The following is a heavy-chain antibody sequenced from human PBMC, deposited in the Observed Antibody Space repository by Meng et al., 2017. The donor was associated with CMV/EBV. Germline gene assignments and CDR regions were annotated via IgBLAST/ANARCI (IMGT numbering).Heavy chain of an antibody. Sequence: QLQLQESGPGLVKPSATLSLPCTVSGGSISSSSYYWGWIRQPPGKGLEWIGSIYYSGSTYYNPSLKSRVTISVDTSKNQFSLKLSSVTAADTAVYYCARGGIAAAGLHWGQGTLVTVSS. CDR2: IYYSGST. J-gene: IGHJ4*02. D-gene: IGHD6-13*01. CDR1: GGSISSSSYY. CDR3: ARGGIAAAGLH. V-gene: IGHV4-39*07.